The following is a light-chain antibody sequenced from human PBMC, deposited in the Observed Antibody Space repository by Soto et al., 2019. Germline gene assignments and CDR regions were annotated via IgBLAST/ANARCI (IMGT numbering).Light chain of an antibody. Sequence: QSALTQPASVSGSPGQSITISCTGTSSDVGGYNYVSWYQQRPGKVPKLMIYEVSNRPSGVSNRFFGSKSGNTASLTISGLQAEDEADYYCSSYTSRTTYVVFGGGTKLTVL. V-gene: IGLV2-14*01. CDR1: SSDVGGYNY. J-gene: IGLJ2*01. CDR3: SSYTSRTTYVV. CDR2: EVS.